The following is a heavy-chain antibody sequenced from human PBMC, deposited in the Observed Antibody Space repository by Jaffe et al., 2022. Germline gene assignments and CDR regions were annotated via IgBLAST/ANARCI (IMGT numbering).Heavy chain of an antibody. V-gene: IGHV4-59*01. CDR3: ARAGGYSYGEGGGPNDPYYFDY. J-gene: IGHJ4*02. D-gene: IGHD5-18*01. Sequence: QVQLQESGPGLVKPSETLSLTCTVSGGSISSYYWSWIRQPPGKGLEWIGYIYYSGSTNYNPSLKSRVTISVDTSKNQFSLKLSSVTAADTAVYYCARAGGYSYGEGGGPNDPYYFDYWGQGTLVTVSS. CDR2: IYYSGST. CDR1: GGSISSYY.